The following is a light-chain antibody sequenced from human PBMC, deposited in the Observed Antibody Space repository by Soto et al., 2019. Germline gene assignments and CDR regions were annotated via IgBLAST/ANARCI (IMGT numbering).Light chain of an antibody. Sequence: QSALSQPASVSGSPGQSITISCTGTSSDIGRYNYVSWYQQHPGMAPQLLIYEVSDRPSGVSNRFSGSKSGNTASLTISGLQAEDEADYYCAAWDGSLNGYVFGTGTKLTVL. CDR3: AAWDGSLNGYV. CDR2: EVS. CDR1: SSDIGRYNY. J-gene: IGLJ1*01. V-gene: IGLV2-14*01.